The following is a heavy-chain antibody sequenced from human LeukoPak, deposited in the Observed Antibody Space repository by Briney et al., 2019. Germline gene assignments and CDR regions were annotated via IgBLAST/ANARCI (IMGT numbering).Heavy chain of an antibody. V-gene: IGHV4-34*01. J-gene: IGHJ4*02. D-gene: IGHD5-18*01. CDR1: GGSFSGYY. Sequence: SETLSLTCAVYGGSFSGYYWSWIRQPPGKGLEWIGEINHSGSTNYNPSLKSRVTISVDTSKNQFSLKLSSVTAADTAVYYCARDRTGMAAFDYWGQGTLVTVSS. CDR3: ARDRTGMAAFDY. CDR2: INHSGST.